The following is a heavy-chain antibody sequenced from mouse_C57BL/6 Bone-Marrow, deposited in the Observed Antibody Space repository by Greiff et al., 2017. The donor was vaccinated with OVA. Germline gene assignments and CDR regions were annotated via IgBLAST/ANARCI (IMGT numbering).Heavy chain of an antibody. CDR3: ARDAYPYYFDY. Sequence: QVQLQQPGAELVRPGTSVKLSCKASGYTFTSYWMHWVKQRPGQGLEWIGVIDPSDSYTNYNQKFKGKATLTVDTASSTAYMQLSSLTSEDSAVYYCARDAYPYYFDYWGQGTTLTVSS. J-gene: IGHJ2*01. CDR2: IDPSDSYT. CDR1: GYTFTSYW. D-gene: IGHD2-10*01. V-gene: IGHV1-59*01.